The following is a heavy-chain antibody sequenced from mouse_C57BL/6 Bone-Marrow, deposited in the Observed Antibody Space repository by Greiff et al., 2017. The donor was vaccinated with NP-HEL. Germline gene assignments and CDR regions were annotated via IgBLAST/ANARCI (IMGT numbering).Heavy chain of an antibody. J-gene: IGHJ3*01. Sequence: VQLQQPGAELVMPGASVKLSCKASGYTFTSYWMHWVKQRPGQGLEWIGEIDPSDSYTNYNQKFKGKSTLTVDKSSSTAYMQLSSLKSEDSAVYYCARSDGYFFAYWGQGTLVTVSA. D-gene: IGHD2-3*01. CDR3: ARSDGYFFAY. CDR1: GYTFTSYW. CDR2: IDPSDSYT. V-gene: IGHV1-69*01.